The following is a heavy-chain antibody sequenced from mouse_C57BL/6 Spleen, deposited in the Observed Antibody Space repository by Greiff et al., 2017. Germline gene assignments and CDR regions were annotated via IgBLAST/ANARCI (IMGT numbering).Heavy chain of an antibody. CDR2: ISYDGSN. J-gene: IGHJ2*01. CDR1: GYSITSGYY. CDR3: ARGDGYYGDYFDY. V-gene: IGHV3-6*01. D-gene: IGHD2-3*01. Sequence: EVQLQQSGPGLVKPSQSLSLTCSVTGYSITSGYYWNWIRQFPGNKLEWMGYISYDGSNNYNPSLKNRISITRDTSKNQFFLKLNSVTTEDTATYYCARGDGYYGDYFDYWGQGTTLTVSS.